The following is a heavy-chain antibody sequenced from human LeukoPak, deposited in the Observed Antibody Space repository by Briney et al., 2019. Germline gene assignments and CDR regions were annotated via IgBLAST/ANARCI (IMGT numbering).Heavy chain of an antibody. CDR1: GDSISSGNW. J-gene: IGHJ4*02. Sequence: SETLSLTCSVSGDSISSGNWWSWVRQPPGKGLEWIGEIYHGGTTNYNPSLRSRVTISVDKSKNAFSLDLSSVTAADTAVYYCARDLAAAGFDYWGQGTLVTVSS. V-gene: IGHV4-4*02. CDR3: ARDLAAAGFDY. D-gene: IGHD6-13*01. CDR2: IYHGGTT.